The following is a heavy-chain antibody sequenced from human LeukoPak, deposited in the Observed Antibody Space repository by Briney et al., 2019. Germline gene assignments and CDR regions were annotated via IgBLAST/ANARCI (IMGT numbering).Heavy chain of an antibody. CDR1: GFTFSIDR. CDR3: ARVAVYSNHYFDY. J-gene: IGHJ4*02. Sequence: GGALRLSCAASGFTFSIDRTSWGRPAPGEGLGWVSHIKEERSETYYVDSAKGRFTNSRDNAKNSLYLQMDRLRAEDTAVYYCARVAVYSNHYFDYWGQGTLVTVSS. CDR2: IKEERSET. D-gene: IGHD4-11*01. V-gene: IGHV3-7*01.